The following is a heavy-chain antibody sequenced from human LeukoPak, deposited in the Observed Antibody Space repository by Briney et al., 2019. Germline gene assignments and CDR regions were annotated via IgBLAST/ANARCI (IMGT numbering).Heavy chain of an antibody. D-gene: IGHD3-16*01. CDR3: ARGGLGPLNWFDP. CDR1: GGSISSSNYY. CDR2: IYYSGST. J-gene: IGHJ5*02. V-gene: IGHV4-30-4*08. Sequence: SETLSLTCTVSGGSISSSNYYWGWSRQPPGKGLEWIGYIYYSGSTYYNPSLKSRVTISVDTSKNQFSLKLSSVTAADTAVYYCARGGLGPLNWFDPWGQGTLVTVSS.